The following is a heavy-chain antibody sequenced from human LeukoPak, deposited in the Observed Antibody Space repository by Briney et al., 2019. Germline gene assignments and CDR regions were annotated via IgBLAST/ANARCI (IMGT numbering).Heavy chain of an antibody. D-gene: IGHD3-22*01. CDR1: GGSFSGYY. CDR3: ARGNSDSSGYYGGYYYYGMDV. CDR2: INHSGST. Sequence: SETLSLTCAVYGGSFSGYYWSWIRQPPGKGLEWIGEINHSGSTNYNPSLKSRVTISVDTSKNQFSLKLSSATAADTAVYYCARGNSDSSGYYGGYYYYGMDVWGQGTTVTVSS. J-gene: IGHJ6*02. V-gene: IGHV4-34*01.